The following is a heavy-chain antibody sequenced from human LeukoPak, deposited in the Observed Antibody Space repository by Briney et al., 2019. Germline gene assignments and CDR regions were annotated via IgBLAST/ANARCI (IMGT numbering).Heavy chain of an antibody. CDR2: IWYDGSNK. D-gene: IGHD1-14*01. J-gene: IGHJ5*02. V-gene: IGHV3-33*01. Sequence: PGRSLRLSCAASGFTFSSYGMHWVRQAPGKGLEWVAVIWYDGSNKYYADSVKGRFTISRDNSKNTLYLQMNSLRAEDTAVYYCARDKGNHPYNWFDPWGQGTLVTVSS. CDR3: ARDKGNHPYNWFDP. CDR1: GFTFSSYG.